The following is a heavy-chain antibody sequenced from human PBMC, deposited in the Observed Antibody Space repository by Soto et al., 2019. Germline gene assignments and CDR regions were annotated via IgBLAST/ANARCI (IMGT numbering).Heavy chain of an antibody. CDR1: GFTFRSYG. CDR3: ARNNGNYRFDD. J-gene: IGHJ4*02. V-gene: IGHV3-33*01. D-gene: IGHD1-7*01. Sequence: QVQLVESGGGVVQPGTSLRLSCITSGFTFRSYGMHWVRQAPGKGLEWLAIIWYDGSTKYYADSVEGRFTISRDNYGETVYLQMNSLRAEDTALYYCARNNGNYRFDDWGQGALVIVSS. CDR2: IWYDGSTK.